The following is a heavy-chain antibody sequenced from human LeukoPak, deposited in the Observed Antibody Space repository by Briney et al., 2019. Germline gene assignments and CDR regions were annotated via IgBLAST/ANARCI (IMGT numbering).Heavy chain of an antibody. CDR3: ARDRPFNPRWYFDL. CDR2: LNSESGGA. CDR1: GYTFTDYY. D-gene: IGHD2/OR15-2a*01. Sequence: GASVKVSCKASGYTFTDYYIHWVRRAPGQGPEWMGWLNSESGGAKYAQRFQARVTMTRDTSISTAYMELSRLRSDDTAVYYCARDRPFNPRWYFDLWGRGTLVTVSS. J-gene: IGHJ2*01. V-gene: IGHV1-2*02.